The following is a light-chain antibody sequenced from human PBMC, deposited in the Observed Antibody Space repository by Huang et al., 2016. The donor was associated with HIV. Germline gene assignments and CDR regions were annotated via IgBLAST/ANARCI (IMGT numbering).Light chain of an antibody. CDR3: QQSYSTPPWT. CDR2: AAS. V-gene: IGKV1-39*01. J-gene: IGKJ1*01. CDR1: QSISSY. Sequence: DIQMTQSPSSLSASVGDRVTITCRASQSISSYLNWYQQKPGKAPKLLVYAASSLQSGVPSRFSGRGSGTDFTLTISSLQPEDFATYYCQQSYSTPPWTFGLGTKVEIK.